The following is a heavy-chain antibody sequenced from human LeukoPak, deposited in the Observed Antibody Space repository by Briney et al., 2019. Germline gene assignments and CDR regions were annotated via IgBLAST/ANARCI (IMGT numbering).Heavy chain of an antibody. Sequence: GSLRLSCVASGFIFSDHYMDWVRQTPGKGLVWVSHINSDGSWTSYADSVKGRFTISKDNAKNTVYLQMNSLRAEDTAVYYCVSFYETYWGRGTLVTVSS. CDR3: VSFYETY. J-gene: IGHJ4*02. CDR1: GFIFSDHY. V-gene: IGHV3-74*01. D-gene: IGHD2/OR15-2a*01. CDR2: INSDGSWT.